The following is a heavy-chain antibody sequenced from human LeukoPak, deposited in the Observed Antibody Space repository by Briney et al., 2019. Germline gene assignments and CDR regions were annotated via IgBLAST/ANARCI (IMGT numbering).Heavy chain of an antibody. V-gene: IGHV3-23*01. Sequence: GGSLRLSCAASGFTFSAYAMSWVREALGKGLEWVSRMSGSGGSTYYADSVKGRFTISRDNSKNTLLLQMNTLRAEDTAIYCCTKDREYSYVYDAFDIWGQGTLVTVSS. CDR2: MSGSGGST. CDR3: TKDREYSYVYDAFDI. CDR1: GFTFSAYA. J-gene: IGHJ3*02. D-gene: IGHD3-16*01.